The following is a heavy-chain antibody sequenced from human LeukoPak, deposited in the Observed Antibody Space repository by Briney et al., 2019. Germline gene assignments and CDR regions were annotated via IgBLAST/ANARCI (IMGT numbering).Heavy chain of an antibody. CDR2: ISGSGGGT. Sequence: GGSLRLSCAASGSTFSSYAMSWVRQAPEKGLEWVSTISGSGGGTYYADSVKGRFTISRDDSKNTLYLQTNSLRAEDTAVYYCVKDLGRYRNNCFDYWGQGTLVTVSS. CDR1: GSTFSSYA. J-gene: IGHJ4*02. D-gene: IGHD1-26*01. CDR3: VKDLGRYRNNCFDY. V-gene: IGHV3-23*01.